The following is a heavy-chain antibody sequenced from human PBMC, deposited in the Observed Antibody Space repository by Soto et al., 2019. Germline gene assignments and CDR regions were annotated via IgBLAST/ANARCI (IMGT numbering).Heavy chain of an antibody. Sequence: SQTLSLTCAISGDSVSSNSAAWNWIRQSPSRGLEWLGRTYYRSKWYNDYAVSVKSRITINPDTSKNQFSLQLNSVTPEDTAVYYCARGLYSSSWFRNWFDPWGQGTLVTVS. CDR3: ARGLYSSSWFRNWFDP. J-gene: IGHJ5*02. CDR2: TYYRSKWYN. CDR1: GDSVSSNSAA. V-gene: IGHV6-1*01. D-gene: IGHD6-13*01.